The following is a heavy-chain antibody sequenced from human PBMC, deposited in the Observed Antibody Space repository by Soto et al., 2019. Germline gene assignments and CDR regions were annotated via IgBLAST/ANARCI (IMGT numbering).Heavy chain of an antibody. J-gene: IGHJ6*02. V-gene: IGHV4-4*02. CDR2: AYHRGSP. Sequence: SETLSLTCAVSGDSISGSHWWSWVRQPPGKGLEWIGEAYHRGSPRYNPSLKSRGTISVDKSKNQFSLKLTSVTAADTAVYYCARDTIFYGMDVWGQGTTVTVSS. CDR3: ARDTIFYGMDV. D-gene: IGHD3-9*01. CDR1: GDSISGSHW.